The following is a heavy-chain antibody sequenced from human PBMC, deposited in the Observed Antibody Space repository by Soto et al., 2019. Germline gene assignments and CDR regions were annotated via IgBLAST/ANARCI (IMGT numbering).Heavy chain of an antibody. Sequence: SVTVSCKASLGTFSIYASSTVRPAPGTGLEWMGGIIPIFGTANYAQKFQGRVTITADESTSTAYMELSSLRSEDTAVYDCAGGPVAAIYYYGMDVWGQGTTVTVSS. CDR3: AGGPVAAIYYYGMDV. CDR1: LGTFSIYA. J-gene: IGHJ6*02. CDR2: IIPIFGTA. V-gene: IGHV1-69*01. D-gene: IGHD2-15*01.